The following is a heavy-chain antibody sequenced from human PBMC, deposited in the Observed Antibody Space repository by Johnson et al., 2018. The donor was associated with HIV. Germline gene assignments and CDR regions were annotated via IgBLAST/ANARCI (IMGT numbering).Heavy chain of an antibody. CDR2: IKSKTDGGTT. CDR1: GFTFSNAW. CDR3: ASPSGSSRLAFDI. Sequence: VQLVESGGGLVQPGGSLRLSCAASGFTFSNAWMSWVRQAPGKGLEWVGRIKSKTDGGTTDYAAPVKGRFTISRDDSKNTLYLQMNSLRVEDTAVYYCASPSGSSRLAFDIWGQGTMVTVSS. J-gene: IGHJ3*02. V-gene: IGHV3-15*01. D-gene: IGHD1-26*01.